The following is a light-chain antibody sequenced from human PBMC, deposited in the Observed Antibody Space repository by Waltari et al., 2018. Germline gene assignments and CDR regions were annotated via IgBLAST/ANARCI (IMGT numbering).Light chain of an antibody. J-gene: IGKJ4*01. Sequence: EIVLTQSPAVLSFSPGERATLPCRASQNVGTYLAWYQQRPGQSPRLLIYEASYRASGVPARFSGSGSGTDFTLTISSLQPEDFAVYYCQQRRNWPLTFGGGTRVQI. CDR2: EAS. CDR3: QQRRNWPLT. CDR1: QNVGTY. V-gene: IGKV3-11*01.